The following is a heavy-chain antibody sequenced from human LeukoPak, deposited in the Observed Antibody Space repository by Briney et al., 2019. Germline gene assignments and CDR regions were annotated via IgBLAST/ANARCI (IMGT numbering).Heavy chain of an antibody. D-gene: IGHD3-3*01. CDR2: IRYDGSNK. J-gene: IGHJ4*02. CDR3: AKDRSDFWSGYAVDY. CDR1: GFTFSSYG. Sequence: GGSLRLSCAASGFTFSSYGMHWVRQAPGKGLEWVAFIRYDGSNKYYADSVKGRFTISRDNSKNTLYLQMNSLRAEDTAVYYCAKDRSDFWSGYAVDYWGQGTLVTVSS. V-gene: IGHV3-30*02.